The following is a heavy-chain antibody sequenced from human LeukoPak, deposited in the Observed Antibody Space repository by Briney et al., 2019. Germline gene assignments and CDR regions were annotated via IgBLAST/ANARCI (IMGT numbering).Heavy chain of an antibody. J-gene: IGHJ6*03. Sequence: SETLSLTCTVSGGSISNYYWSWIRQPAGRGLEWIGRIYSSGSTNYNPSLKSRVTMSVDTSKNQISLELSSVTAADTAVYYCARFYGDYDYYYYYMDVWGKGTTVTVSS. D-gene: IGHD4-17*01. CDR3: ARFYGDYDYYYYYMDV. CDR1: GGSISNYY. V-gene: IGHV4-4*07. CDR2: IYSSGST.